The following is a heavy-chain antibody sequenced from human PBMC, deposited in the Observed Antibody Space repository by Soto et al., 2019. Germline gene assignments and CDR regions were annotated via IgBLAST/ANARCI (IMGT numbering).Heavy chain of an antibody. J-gene: IGHJ6*02. Sequence: PGGSLRLSCAASGFTFSSYAMHWVRQAPGKGLEWVAVISYDGSNKYYADSVKGRFTISRDNSKNTLYLQMNSLRAEDTAVYYCARDKGVPAAMGYYYYGMDVWGQGTTVTVS. CDR2: ISYDGSNK. CDR1: GFTFSSYA. V-gene: IGHV3-30-3*01. CDR3: ARDKGVPAAMGYYYYGMDV. D-gene: IGHD2-2*01.